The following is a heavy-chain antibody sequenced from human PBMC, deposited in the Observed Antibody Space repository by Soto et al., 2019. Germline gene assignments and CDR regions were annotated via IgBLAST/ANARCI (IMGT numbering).Heavy chain of an antibody. V-gene: IGHV4-39*02. CDR3: VRREAVAGSQFDF. Sequence: SETLSLTCTFSGVSLSSGSFFWGWIRQPPGKGLEWIGHIYFTGTSSYSPSLKSRVTMFVDTSKNNFSLRLTSVTAADTAVYYCVRREAVAGSQFDFWGQGTLVTVSS. CDR2: IYFTGTS. CDR1: GVSLSSGSFF. D-gene: IGHD6-19*01. J-gene: IGHJ4*02.